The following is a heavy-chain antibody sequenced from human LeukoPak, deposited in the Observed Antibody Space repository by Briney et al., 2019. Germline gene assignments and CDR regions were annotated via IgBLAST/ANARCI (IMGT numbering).Heavy chain of an antibody. CDR2: IKSKSDGGTT. Sequence: GGSLRLSCAASGFTFSYAWMNWVRQAPGKGLEWVGRIKSKSDGGTTEYAAPVKGRFSISRDDSKNTLYLQMNSLRAEDTAVYYCARAPETEEQLWIYYYYYMDVWGKGTTVTVSS. J-gene: IGHJ6*03. D-gene: IGHD5-18*01. CDR3: ARAPETEEQLWIYYYYYMDV. V-gene: IGHV3-15*01. CDR1: GFTFSYAW.